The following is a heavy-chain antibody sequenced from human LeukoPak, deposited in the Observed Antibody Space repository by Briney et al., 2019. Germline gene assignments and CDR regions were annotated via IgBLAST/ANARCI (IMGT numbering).Heavy chain of an antibody. CDR3: ARGAGYSGYDYYYGMDV. CDR2: IYYSGST. CDR1: GGSISSGGYY. D-gene: IGHD5-12*01. V-gene: IGHV4-31*03. Sequence: SETLSLTCTVSGGSISSGGYYWSWIRQHPGKGLEWIGYIYYSGSTYYNPSLKSRVTISVDTSKHQFSLKLSSVTAADTAVYYCARGAGYSGYDYYYGMDVWGQGTTVTVSS. J-gene: IGHJ6*02.